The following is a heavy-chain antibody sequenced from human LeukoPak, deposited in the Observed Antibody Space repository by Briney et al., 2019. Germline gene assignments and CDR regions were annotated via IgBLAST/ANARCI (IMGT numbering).Heavy chain of an antibody. CDR1: GGSISSSSYY. CDR3: ARGRGWLQWKGYYFDY. Sequence: SETLSLTCTVSGGSISSSSYYWGWIRQPPGKGLEWIGSIYYSGSTYYNPSLKSRVTISVDTSKNQFSLKLSSVTAADTAVYYCARGRGWLQWKGYYFDYWGQGTLVTVSS. CDR2: IYYSGST. J-gene: IGHJ4*02. V-gene: IGHV4-39*07. D-gene: IGHD5-24*01.